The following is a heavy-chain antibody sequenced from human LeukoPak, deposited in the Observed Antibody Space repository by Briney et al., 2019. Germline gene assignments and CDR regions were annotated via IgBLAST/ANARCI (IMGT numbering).Heavy chain of an antibody. V-gene: IGHV4-59*01. CDR3: ARAYGYCSSTSCLYYYYGMDV. D-gene: IGHD2-2*03. CDR1: GGSISSYY. Sequence: SETLSLTCTVSGGSISSYYWSWIRQPPGKGLEWIGYIYYSGNTIYHPPLKSRVTISVDTSKNQFSLKLSSVTAADTAVYYCARAYGYCSSTSCLYYYYGMDVWGQGTTVTVSS. CDR2: IYYSGNT. J-gene: IGHJ6*02.